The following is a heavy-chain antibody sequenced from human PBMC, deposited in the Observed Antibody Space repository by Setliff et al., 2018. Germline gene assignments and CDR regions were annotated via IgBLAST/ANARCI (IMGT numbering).Heavy chain of an antibody. CDR3: AKDRVNDGFWDFDS. D-gene: IGHD2-21*01. CDR2: INTNTGSP. V-gene: IGHV7-4-1*02. J-gene: IGHJ4*02. Sequence: ASVKVSCKASGYAFTTYAITWMRQAPGQGLEYMGWINTNTGSPSCAQGFTGRFVFYLDTAVSTAYLQISSLKAEDTATYYCAKDRVNDGFWDFDSWGQGIVVTVSS. CDR1: GYAFTTYA.